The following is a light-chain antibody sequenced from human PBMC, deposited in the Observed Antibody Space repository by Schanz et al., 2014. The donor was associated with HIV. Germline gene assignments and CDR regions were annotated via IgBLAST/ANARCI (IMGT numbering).Light chain of an antibody. V-gene: IGLV2-14*03. CDR3: SSYTTSSTLV. Sequence: QSALTQPASVSGSPGQSITISCAGTATDVGLYNYPSWYQQHPGKAPKLMIYGVTDRPSGASNRFSGSKSGNTASLTISGLQAEDEADYYCSSYTTSSTLVFGTGTKLTVL. CDR1: ATDVGLYNY. CDR2: GVT. J-gene: IGLJ1*01.